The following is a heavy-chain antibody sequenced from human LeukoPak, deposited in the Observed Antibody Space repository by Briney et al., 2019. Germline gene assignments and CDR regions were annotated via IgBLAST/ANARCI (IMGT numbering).Heavy chain of an antibody. J-gene: IGHJ4*02. CDR2: IYYSGST. CDR1: GGSISSSSYY. V-gene: IGHV4-61*01. D-gene: IGHD1-26*01. CDR3: ARAPPSGSGSYRRQFDY. Sequence: SETLSLTCTVSGGSISSSSYYWSWIRQPPGKGLEWIGYIYYSGSTNYNPSLKSRVTISVDTSKNQFSLKLSSVTAADTAVYYCARAPPSGSGSYRRQFDYWGQGTLVTVSS.